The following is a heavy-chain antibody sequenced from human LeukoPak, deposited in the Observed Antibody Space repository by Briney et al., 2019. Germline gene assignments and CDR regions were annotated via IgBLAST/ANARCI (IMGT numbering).Heavy chain of an antibody. J-gene: IGHJ6*03. CDR2: ISFISSTI. D-gene: IGHD2-15*01. CDR3: ARVGRYCSGGSCYTAGYYYYMDV. CDR1: GFNFSTYS. V-gene: IGHV3-48*04. Sequence: PGGSLRLSCAASGFNFSTYSMNWVRQAPGKGLEWVSYISFISSTIYYADSVKGRFTISRDNAKNSLYLQMNSLRVEDTALYYCARVGRYCSGGSCYTAGYYYYMDVWGKGTTVTVSS.